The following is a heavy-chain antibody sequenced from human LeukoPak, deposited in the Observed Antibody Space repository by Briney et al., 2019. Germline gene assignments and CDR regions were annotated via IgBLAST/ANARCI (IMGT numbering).Heavy chain of an antibody. D-gene: IGHD4-17*01. V-gene: IGHV3-23*01. CDR2: ISGSGGNT. CDR3: ARGRGGDYVPSRFDY. CDR1: GFAFSGFA. J-gene: IGHJ4*02. Sequence: GGSLRLSCSASGFAFSGFAMGWVRQAPGKGLEWVSSISGSGGNTYYADSVEGRFTISRDNSRNTLYLQMNSLRAEDTALYYCARGRGGDYVPSRFDYWGQGTLVTVSS.